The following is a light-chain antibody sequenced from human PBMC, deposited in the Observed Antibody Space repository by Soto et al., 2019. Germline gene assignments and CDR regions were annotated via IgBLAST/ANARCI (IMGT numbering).Light chain of an antibody. CDR3: CSYAGTYPHV. J-gene: IGLJ1*01. V-gene: IGLV2-23*02. CDR2: AVS. CDR1: SSDIGSYNH. Sequence: QSVLTQPASVSGSPGQSITISCSGTSSDIGSYNHVAWYQQFPGKSPKLMIYAVSSRPSGVSSRFSGSKSGNTASLTISGLQAEDEADYFCCSYAGTYPHVCGTGPKVTVL.